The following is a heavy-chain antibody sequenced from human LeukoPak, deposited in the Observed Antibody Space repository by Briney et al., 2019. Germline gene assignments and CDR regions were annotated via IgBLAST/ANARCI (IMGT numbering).Heavy chain of an antibody. CDR2: IKQDARDK. Sequence: PGGSLRLSCAAFGFTFSNFWMTWVRQAPGKGLEWVANIKQDARDKYYVDSVKGRFTISRDNAKNSVYLQMNGLRAEDTAVYYCAGERFGEFAFDIWGQGTVVTVSS. CDR1: GFTFSNFW. CDR3: AGERFGEFAFDI. J-gene: IGHJ3*02. D-gene: IGHD3-10*01. V-gene: IGHV3-7*01.